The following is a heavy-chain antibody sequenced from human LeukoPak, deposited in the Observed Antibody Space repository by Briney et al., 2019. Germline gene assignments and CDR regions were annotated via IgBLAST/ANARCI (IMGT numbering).Heavy chain of an antibody. CDR1: GGSLSCYF. CDR3: ARVLVRGVITSFDY. J-gene: IGHJ4*02. V-gene: IGHV4-59*01. CDR2: IYYSGST. Sequence: SETLSLTRTVSGGSLSCYFWSWIRPPPGKGLEWIGYIYYSGSTNYNPSLKIQVPISVATSKNQISLKLSSVTAADTAVYYCARVLVRGVITSFDYWGQGTLVTVSS. D-gene: IGHD3-10*01.